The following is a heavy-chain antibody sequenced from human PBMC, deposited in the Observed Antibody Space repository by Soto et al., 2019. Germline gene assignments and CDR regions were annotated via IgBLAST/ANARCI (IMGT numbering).Heavy chain of an antibody. CDR1: GFTFSSYG. V-gene: IGHV3-30*18. Sequence: PGGSLRLSCAASGFTFSSYGMHWVRQAPGKGLEWVAVISYDGSKKYYADSVKGRFTIARDNSKDTLYLQMNSLRVEDTAVYHCAKETWANPDSWGQGTLVTVPQ. D-gene: IGHD5-12*01. CDR2: ISYDGSKK. CDR3: AKETWANPDS. J-gene: IGHJ4*02.